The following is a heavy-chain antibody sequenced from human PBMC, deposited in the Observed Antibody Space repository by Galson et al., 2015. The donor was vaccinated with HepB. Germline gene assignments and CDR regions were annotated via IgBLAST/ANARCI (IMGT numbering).Heavy chain of an antibody. D-gene: IGHD2-2*01. V-gene: IGHV1-18*01. J-gene: IGHJ4*02. CDR1: GYTFTSYG. CDR3: ARDFFVVVPAALGY. Sequence: SVKVSCKASGYTFTSYGISWVRQAPGQGLEWMGWISAYNGNTNYAQKLQGRVTMTTDTSTSTAYMELRSLRSDDTAVYYCARDFFVVVPAALGYWGQGTLVTVSS. CDR2: ISAYNGNT.